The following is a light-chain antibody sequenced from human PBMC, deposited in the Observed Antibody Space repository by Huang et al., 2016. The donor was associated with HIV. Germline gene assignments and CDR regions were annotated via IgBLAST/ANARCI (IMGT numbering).Light chain of an antibody. Sequence: SVGDRVTITCRASQSISSWLAWYQQKPGKAPDLLIYKASSLETGVPSRFSGSGSGTEFTLTISSLQPDDFATYYCHQYNSYPLTFGGGTKVEIK. J-gene: IGKJ4*01. CDR3: HQYNSYPLT. CDR1: QSISSW. V-gene: IGKV1-5*03. CDR2: KAS.